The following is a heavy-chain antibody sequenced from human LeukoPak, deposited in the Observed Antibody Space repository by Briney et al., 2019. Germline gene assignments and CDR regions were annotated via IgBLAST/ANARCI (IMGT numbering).Heavy chain of an antibody. Sequence: GGSLRLSCAASGFTFSSYSMNWVRQAPGKGLEWVSSISSSSSYIYYADSVKGRFTISRDNAKNSLYLQMNSLRAEDTAVYYCARDLRYCSSTSCYGGGFDAFDIWGQGTMVTVSS. CDR1: GFTFSSYS. J-gene: IGHJ3*02. CDR2: ISSSSSYI. V-gene: IGHV3-21*01. D-gene: IGHD2-2*01. CDR3: ARDLRYCSSTSCYGGGFDAFDI.